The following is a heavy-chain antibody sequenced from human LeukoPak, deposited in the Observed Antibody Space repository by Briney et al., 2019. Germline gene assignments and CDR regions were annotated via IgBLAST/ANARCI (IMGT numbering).Heavy chain of an antibody. D-gene: IGHD3-10*01. CDR1: GFTFSGYS. CDR3: ARPVPRGGFNWFDP. Sequence: GGSLRLSCAASGFTFSGYSMNWVRQAPGKGLEWVSYISSSSSTIYYADSVKGRFTISRDNAKNSLCLQMNSLRDEDTAVYYCARPVPRGGFNWFDPWGQGTLVTVSS. CDR2: ISSSSSTI. J-gene: IGHJ5*02. V-gene: IGHV3-48*02.